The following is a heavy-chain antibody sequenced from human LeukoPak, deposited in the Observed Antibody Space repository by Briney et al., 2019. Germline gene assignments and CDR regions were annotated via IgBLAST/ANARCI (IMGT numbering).Heavy chain of an antibody. V-gene: IGHV4-38-2*01. CDR2: IYHSGST. CDR3: ARHGGIRKGRGYSYGYGRLDY. D-gene: IGHD5-18*01. CDR1: GYSISSGYY. J-gene: IGHJ4*02. Sequence: SETLSLTCAVSGYSISSGYYWGWIRQPPGKGLEWIGSIYHSGSTYYNPSLKSRVTISVDTSKNQFSLKLSSVTAAGTAVYYCARHGGIRKGRGYSYGYGRLDYWGQGTLVTVSS.